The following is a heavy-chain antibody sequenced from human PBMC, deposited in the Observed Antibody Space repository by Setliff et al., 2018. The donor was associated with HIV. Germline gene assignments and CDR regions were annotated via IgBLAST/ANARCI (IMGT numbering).Heavy chain of an antibody. Sequence: GASVKVSCKASGYTFTSLDINWVRQATGQGPEWMGWLNPTSGNTGSAQRFQGRVTMTRNTSISIAYMELSNLRSEDTAVYYCARGAPGRSCSGGSCSYFDYWGQGTQVTVSS. D-gene: IGHD2-15*01. CDR1: GYTFTSLD. CDR2: LNPTSGNT. J-gene: IGHJ4*02. V-gene: IGHV1-8*01. CDR3: ARGAPGRSCSGGSCSYFDY.